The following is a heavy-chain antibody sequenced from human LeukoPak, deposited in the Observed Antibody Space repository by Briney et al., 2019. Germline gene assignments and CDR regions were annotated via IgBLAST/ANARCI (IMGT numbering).Heavy chain of an antibody. CDR1: GFTLSSYA. CDR3: AKDLYSSSGEGDY. D-gene: IGHD6-13*01. J-gene: IGHJ4*02. V-gene: IGHV3-23*01. Sequence: GGSLRLSCAASGFTLSSYAMSWVRQAPGKGLEWVSAISGSGGSTYYADSVKGRFTISRDNSKNTLYLQMNSLRAEDTAVYYCAKDLYSSSGEGDYWGQGTLVTVSS. CDR2: ISGSGGST.